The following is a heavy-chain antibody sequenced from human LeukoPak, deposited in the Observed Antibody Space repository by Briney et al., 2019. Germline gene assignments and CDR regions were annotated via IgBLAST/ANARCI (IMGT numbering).Heavy chain of an antibody. D-gene: IGHD5-18*01. CDR3: ARQSDTYGFDY. J-gene: IGHJ4*02. CDR2: INHSGST. V-gene: IGHV4-34*01. Sequence: SETLSLTCAVYGGSSSGYYWSWIRQPPGKGLEWIGEINHSGSTNYNPSLKSRVTISVDTSKNQFSLKLSSVTAADTAVYYCARQSDTYGFDYWGQGTLVTVSS. CDR1: GGSSSGYY.